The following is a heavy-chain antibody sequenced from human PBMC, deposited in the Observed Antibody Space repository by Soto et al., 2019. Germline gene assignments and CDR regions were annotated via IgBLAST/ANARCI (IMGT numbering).Heavy chain of an antibody. CDR1: GGSMSSSSDD. D-gene: IGHD6-19*01. J-gene: IGHJ4*02. Sequence: KPSETMELRCAVSGGSMSSSSDDGGWIRKPPGKGLEWIGSIYYSGSTYYNPSLKSRVTISVDTSKNQFSLKLSSVTAADTAVYYCARQSMGSSGGFDYWGQGTLVTGSS. CDR3: ARQSMGSSGGFDY. CDR2: IYYSGST. V-gene: IGHV4-39*01.